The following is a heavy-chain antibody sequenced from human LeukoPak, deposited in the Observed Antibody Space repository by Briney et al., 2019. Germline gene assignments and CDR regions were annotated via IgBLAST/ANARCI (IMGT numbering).Heavy chain of an antibody. D-gene: IGHD2-15*01. CDR1: GFPVSSNY. CDR3: ARDLEYHTSGGFDY. J-gene: IGHJ4*02. Sequence: PGGSLRLSCAASGFPVSSNYMSWVRQAPGKGLEWVSIIYSGGSTYYADSVKGRFTISRDNSKNTLYLQMNSLRAEDTALYYCARDLEYHTSGGFDYWGQGTLVTVSS. CDR2: IYSGGST. V-gene: IGHV3-66*02.